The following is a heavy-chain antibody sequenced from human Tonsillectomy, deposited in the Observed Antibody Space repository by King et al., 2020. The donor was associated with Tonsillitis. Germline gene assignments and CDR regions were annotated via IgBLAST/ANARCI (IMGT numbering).Heavy chain of an antibody. D-gene: IGHD2-2*01. V-gene: IGHV3-48*03. Sequence: VQLVESGGGLVKPGGSVRLSCAASGFTFSSYEMNWVRQAPGKGLEWVSYISGSGSNIYYADFVKGRFTISRDKAKNSMYLQMNSLRAEDTAVDYCARALGYCSSTSCHDYFDYWGQGTLVTVSS. CDR3: ARALGYCSSTSCHDYFDY. J-gene: IGHJ4*02. CDR1: GFTFSSYE. CDR2: ISGSGSNI.